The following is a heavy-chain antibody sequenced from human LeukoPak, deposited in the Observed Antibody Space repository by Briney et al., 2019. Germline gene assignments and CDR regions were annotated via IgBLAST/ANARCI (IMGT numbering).Heavy chain of an antibody. D-gene: IGHD2-21*01. V-gene: IGHV3-23*01. CDR2: ISGSDTT. J-gene: IGHJ3*02. CDR1: GFTFSSYA. CDR3: AKLSRGSAVVNDAFDI. Sequence: PGGSLRLSCAASGFTFSSYAMNWVRQAPGKGLEWVSGISGSDTTYYADSVRGRFTISRDYSKNTLFLQINSLRAEDTAVYYCAKLSRGSAVVNDAFDIWGHGTMVTVSS.